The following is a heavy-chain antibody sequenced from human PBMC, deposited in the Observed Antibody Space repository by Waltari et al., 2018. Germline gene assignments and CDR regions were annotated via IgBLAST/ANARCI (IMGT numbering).Heavy chain of an antibody. Sequence: QVQLVQSGAEVKKPGASVKISCKASGFTFTSYDIQWVRQATGQGHEWMGWMNPGRGKPDSAKKFQATVTMTRNTAISTAYMELSSLRSEDTAVYYCARVLRYHDPLTGHENYYYYYGMDVWGQGTTVTVS. D-gene: IGHD3-9*01. CDR1: GFTFTSYD. CDR3: ARVLRYHDPLTGHENYYYYYGMDV. CDR2: MNPGRGKP. J-gene: IGHJ6*02. V-gene: IGHV1-8*01.